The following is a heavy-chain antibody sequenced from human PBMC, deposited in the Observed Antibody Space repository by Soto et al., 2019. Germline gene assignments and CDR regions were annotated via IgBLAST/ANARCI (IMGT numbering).Heavy chain of an antibody. CDR3: ARGRYGDY. Sequence: QVHLVQSGAEVKKPGASVKVSCKGSGYGFTTYGITWVRQAPGQGLEWMAWISAHNGNTNYAQNPQGRVTETRDTSTSTAYMELRSLRSDATAVYYCARGRYGDYWGQGALVTVSS. V-gene: IGHV1-18*01. CDR1: GYGFTTYG. CDR2: ISAHNGNT. J-gene: IGHJ4*02. D-gene: IGHD1-1*01.